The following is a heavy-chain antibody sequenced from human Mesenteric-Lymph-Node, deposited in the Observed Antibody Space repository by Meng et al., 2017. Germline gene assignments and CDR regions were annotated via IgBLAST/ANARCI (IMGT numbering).Heavy chain of an antibody. Sequence: GQLQQWGAGLFKPSEPLSLTCAVYGGSFSGYYWSWIRQPPGKGLEWIGEIYHSGSTNYNPSLKSRVTISVDKSKNQFSLKLSSVTAADTAVYYCASGRKYCSSTSCYGQFDYWGQGTLVTVSS. CDR2: IYHSGST. J-gene: IGHJ4*02. CDR3: ASGRKYCSSTSCYGQFDY. D-gene: IGHD2-2*01. CDR1: GGSFSGYY. V-gene: IGHV4-34*01.